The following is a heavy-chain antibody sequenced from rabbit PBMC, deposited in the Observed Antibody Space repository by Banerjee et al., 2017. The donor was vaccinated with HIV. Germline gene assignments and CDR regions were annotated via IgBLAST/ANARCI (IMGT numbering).Heavy chain of an antibody. CDR2: IYAGTSGST. CDR1: GFSFSSSYW. J-gene: IGHJ6*01. CDR3: ARDSNPNGAGYVFGL. D-gene: IGHD6-1*01. V-gene: IGHV1S45*01. Sequence: QQQLVESGGGLVKPGASLTLTCKASGFSFSSSYWICWVRQAPGKGLEWIACIYAGTSGSTYYASWAKGRFTISETSSTTVTLQMTSLTAADTATYFCARDSNPNGAGYVFGLWGPGTLVTVS.